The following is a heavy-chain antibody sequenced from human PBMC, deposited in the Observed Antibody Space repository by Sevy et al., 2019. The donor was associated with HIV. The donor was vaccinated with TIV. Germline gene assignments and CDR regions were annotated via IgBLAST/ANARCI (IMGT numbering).Heavy chain of an antibody. CDR3: AKRYSGNNPFDF. CDR2: ISGSGGTT. Sequence: GGSLRLSCAASGFTFSSYAMTWVRQAPGKGLEWVSIISGSGGTTYYADSVKGRFTISRDNSMNTLYLQMNSLRAEDTAVYYCAKRYSGNNPFDFWGQGTLVTVSS. J-gene: IGHJ4*02. D-gene: IGHD5-12*01. V-gene: IGHV3-23*01. CDR1: GFTFSSYA.